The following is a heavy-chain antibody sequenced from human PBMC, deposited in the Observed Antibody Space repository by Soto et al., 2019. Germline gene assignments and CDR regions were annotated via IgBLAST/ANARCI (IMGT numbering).Heavy chain of an antibody. CDR3: AKTSEIIAAAGHYYFDY. CDR1: GFTFSSYG. CDR2: ISYDGSNK. J-gene: IGHJ4*02. Sequence: PGGSLRLSCAASGFTFSSYGMHWVRQAPGKGLEWVAVISYDGSNKYYADSVKGRFTISRDNSKNTLYLQMNSLRAEDTAVYYCAKTSEIIAAAGHYYFDYWGQGTLVTVSS. D-gene: IGHD6-13*01. V-gene: IGHV3-30*18.